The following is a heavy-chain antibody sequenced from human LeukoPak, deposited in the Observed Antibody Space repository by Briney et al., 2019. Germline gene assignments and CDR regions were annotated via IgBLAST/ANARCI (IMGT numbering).Heavy chain of an antibody. CDR3: ARGSRDGYK. CDR2: ISSSGGYI. Sequence: PGGSLRLSCAASAFTYSSYSMNWVRQAPGKGLEWVSSISSSGGYIYYADSVKGRFTISRDNARNSLYLQMNSPRAEDTAVYYCARGSRDGYKWGQGTLVTVSS. V-gene: IGHV3-21*06. D-gene: IGHD5-24*01. J-gene: IGHJ4*02. CDR1: AFTYSSYS.